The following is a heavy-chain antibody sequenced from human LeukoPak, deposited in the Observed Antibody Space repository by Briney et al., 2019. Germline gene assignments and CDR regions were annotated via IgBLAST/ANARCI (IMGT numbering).Heavy chain of an antibody. V-gene: IGHV4-30-4*01. CDR3: ARAPEYGSSWYYHYFDY. D-gene: IGHD6-13*01. Sequence: SETLSLTCTVSGGSISSGDYYWSWIRQPPGKGLEWIGYIYYSGSTYYNPSLKSRVTISVDTSKNQFSLKLSSVTAADTAVYYCARAPEYGSSWYYHYFDYWGQGTLVTVSS. CDR1: GGSISSGDYY. CDR2: IYYSGST. J-gene: IGHJ4*02.